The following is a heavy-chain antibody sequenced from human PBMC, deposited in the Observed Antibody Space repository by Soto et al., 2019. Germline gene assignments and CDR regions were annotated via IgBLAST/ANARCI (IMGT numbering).Heavy chain of an antibody. Sequence: GGSLRLSCAASGFTFSSYSMNWVRQAPGKGLEWVSSISSSSSYIYYADSVKGRFTISRDNAKNSLYLQMNSLRAEDTAVYYCARESSLGYCSGGSCYGIDWGQGTLVTVSS. D-gene: IGHD2-15*01. CDR2: ISSSSSYI. CDR3: ARESSLGYCSGGSCYGID. CDR1: GFTFSSYS. J-gene: IGHJ4*02. V-gene: IGHV3-21*01.